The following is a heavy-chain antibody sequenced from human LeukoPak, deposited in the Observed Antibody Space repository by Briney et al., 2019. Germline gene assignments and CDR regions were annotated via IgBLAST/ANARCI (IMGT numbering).Heavy chain of an antibody. V-gene: IGHV4-4*07. CDR2: IYTSGIT. D-gene: IGHD6-19*01. CDR3: ARDGSGSGWYWFDP. J-gene: IGHJ5*02. Sequence: SETLSLTCTVSGGSISSSYWSWIRQPAGKGLEWIGRIYTSGITNYNPSLKSRVTMSVDTSKNQFSLKLTSVTAADTAVYYCARDGSGSGWYWFDPWGQGTLVTVSS. CDR1: GGSISSSY.